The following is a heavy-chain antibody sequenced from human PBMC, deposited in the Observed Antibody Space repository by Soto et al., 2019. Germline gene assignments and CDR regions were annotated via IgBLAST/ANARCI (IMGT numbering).Heavy chain of an antibody. D-gene: IGHD2-2*01. J-gene: IGHJ5*02. CDR3: ARDVVDEGFDP. Sequence: PSETLSLTCTVSGGSISSGGYYWSWIRQHPGKGLEWIGYIYYSGSTYYNPSLKSRVTISVDTSKNQFSLKLSSVTAADTAVYYCARDVVDEGFDPWGQGTLVTAPQ. CDR2: IYYSGST. CDR1: GGSISSGGYY. V-gene: IGHV4-31*03.